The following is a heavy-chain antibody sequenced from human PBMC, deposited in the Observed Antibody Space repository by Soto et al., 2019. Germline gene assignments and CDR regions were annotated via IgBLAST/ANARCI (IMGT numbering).Heavy chain of an antibody. J-gene: IGHJ5*02. CDR2: ISGSGGST. CDR3: AKDHEYSSSLLSSQNWFDP. V-gene: IGHV3-23*01. CDR1: GFTFSSYA. Sequence: EVQLLESGGGLVQPGGSLRLSCAASGFTFSSYAMSWVRQAPGKGLEWVSAISGSGGSTYYADSVKGRFTISRDNSKNTRYLQMNSLRAEDTAVYYFAKDHEYSSSLLSSQNWFDPWGQGTRVTVSS. D-gene: IGHD6-13*01.